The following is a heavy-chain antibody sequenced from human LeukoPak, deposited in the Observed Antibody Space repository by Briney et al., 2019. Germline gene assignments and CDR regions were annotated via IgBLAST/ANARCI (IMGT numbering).Heavy chain of an antibody. CDR3: AEDRDYSSSWPRYYSDY. D-gene: IGHD6-13*01. J-gene: IGHJ4*02. CDR2: IRYDGSSK. CDR1: GFTFSNYG. Sequence: PGGSLRLSXAASGFTFSNYGMHWVRQAPGKGLEWGAFIRYDGSSKYYADSVKGRFTISRDNSKNTLYLQMNSLRVEDTAVYYCAEDRDYSSSWPRYYSDYWGQGTLVTVSS. V-gene: IGHV3-30*02.